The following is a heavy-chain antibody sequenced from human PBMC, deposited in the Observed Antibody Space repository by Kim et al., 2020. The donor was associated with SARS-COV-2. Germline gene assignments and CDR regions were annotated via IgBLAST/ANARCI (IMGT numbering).Heavy chain of an antibody. Sequence: SETLYLTCAVSGGSISSFHWSWIRQAPGKGLEWVGYISPSGSPKYNPSLKSRITISLDTTKNAFSLKLDSVTAADTAVYFCAGGGQFYDILTGLGYWG. CDR1: GGSISSFH. V-gene: IGHV4-4*08. CDR2: ISPSGSP. CDR3: AGGGQFYDILTGLGY. J-gene: IGHJ4*01. D-gene: IGHD3-9*01.